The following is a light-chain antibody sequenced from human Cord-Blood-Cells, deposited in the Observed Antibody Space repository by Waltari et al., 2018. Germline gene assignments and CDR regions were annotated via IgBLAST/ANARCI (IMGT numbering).Light chain of an antibody. Sequence: SYELTQPPSVSVSPGQTASITCSGDKLGDKYACWYQQKPGQSPVLVIYQDSKLPSGIPERFSGSNSGNTATLTISGTQAMDEADYYCQAWDSSTDPPGDVVFGGGTKLTVL. CDR2: QDS. CDR1: KLGDKY. V-gene: IGLV3-1*01. CDR3: QAWDSSTDPPGDVV. J-gene: IGLJ2*01.